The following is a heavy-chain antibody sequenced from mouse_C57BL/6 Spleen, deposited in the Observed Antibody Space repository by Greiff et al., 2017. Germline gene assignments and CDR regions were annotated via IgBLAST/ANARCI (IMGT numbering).Heavy chain of an antibody. CDR1: GYTFTSYW. V-gene: IGHV1-64*01. CDR3: ARGNWYYFDY. CDR2: IHPNSGST. D-gene: IGHD2-1*01. J-gene: IGHJ2*01. Sequence: QVHVKQPGAELVKPGASVKLSCKASGYTFTSYWMHWVKQRPGQGLEWIGMIHPNSGSTNYNEKFKSKATLTVDKSSSTAYMQLSSLTSEDSAVYYCARGNWYYFDYWGQGTTLTVSS.